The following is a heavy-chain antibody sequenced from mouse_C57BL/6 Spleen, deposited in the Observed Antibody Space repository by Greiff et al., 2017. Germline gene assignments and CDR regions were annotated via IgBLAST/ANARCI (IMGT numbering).Heavy chain of an antibody. CDR2: INYDGSST. D-gene: IGHD1-1*01. J-gene: IGHJ1*03. CDR3: ARDRPPYYGSSYWYFDV. V-gene: IGHV5-16*01. CDR1: GFTFSDYY. Sequence: EVQLVESEGGLVQPGSSMKLSCTASGFTFSDYYMAWVRQVPEKGLEWVANINYDGSSTYYLDSLKSRFIISRDNAKNILDLQMSSLKSEDTATYYCARDRPPYYGSSYWYFDVWGTGTTVTVSS.